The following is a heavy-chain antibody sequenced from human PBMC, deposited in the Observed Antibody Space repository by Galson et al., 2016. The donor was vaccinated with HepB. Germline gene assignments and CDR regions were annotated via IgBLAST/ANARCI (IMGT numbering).Heavy chain of an antibody. CDR1: GFSLSTSGMR. V-gene: IGHV2-70*01. CDR3: ARIPRAGASWGGFDY. J-gene: IGHJ4*02. D-gene: IGHD1-26*01. Sequence: PALVKPTQTLTLTCTFSGFSLSTSGMRVSWIRQPPGKALEWLALIDWDDDKSYSTSLKTRLTISMDTSKNQVVLTMANMDPEDTSTYYCARIPRAGASWGGFDYWGQGTLVTVSS. CDR2: IDWDDDK.